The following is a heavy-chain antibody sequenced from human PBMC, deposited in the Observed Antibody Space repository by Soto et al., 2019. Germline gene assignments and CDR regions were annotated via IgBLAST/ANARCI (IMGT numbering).Heavy chain of an antibody. CDR2: ISDDGRNT. V-gene: IGHV3-30*18. CDR3: AKDPRGNGDVTHYYNGMDV. CDR1: GFRFSSYG. J-gene: IGHJ6*02. Sequence: QAQLVESGGGVVQPGRSLRLSCEVSGFRFSSYGEHWVRQAPGKGLEWVALISDDGRNTFYPDSVKGRFSISRDNSKNTVYLQMNSLRAEDTAAYYCAKDPRGNGDVTHYYNGMDVWGQGTTVTVSS. D-gene: IGHD4-17*01.